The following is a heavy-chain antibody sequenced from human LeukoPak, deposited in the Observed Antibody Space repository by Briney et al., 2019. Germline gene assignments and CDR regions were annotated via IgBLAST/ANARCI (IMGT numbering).Heavy chain of an antibody. Sequence: GGSLRLSCAASGFTFDDYAMHWVRQAPGKGLEWVSTISGSGGSTYCADSVKGRFTISRDNSKNTLHLQMNSLRAEDTAVYYCAKNGYDFWSGYHRGGYFDYWGQGTLVTVSS. CDR3: AKNGYDFWSGYHRGGYFDY. CDR1: GFTFDDYA. D-gene: IGHD3-3*01. CDR2: ISGSGGST. J-gene: IGHJ4*02. V-gene: IGHV3-23*01.